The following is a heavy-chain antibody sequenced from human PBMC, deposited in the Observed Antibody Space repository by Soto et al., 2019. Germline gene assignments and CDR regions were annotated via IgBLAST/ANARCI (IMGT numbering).Heavy chain of an antibody. CDR3: ARDRLRLGELSLIGYFDY. V-gene: IGHV3-30*15. Sequence: GGSLRLSCEASGFTFTSYAMHWVRQAPGKGLEWVAVISYDGINEYYAENVKGRFTITRDNSKNTLFLQMSSLRVEVTVVYYCARDRLRLGELSLIGYFDYWGQGT. J-gene: IGHJ4*02. CDR1: GFTFTSYA. CDR2: ISYDGINE. D-gene: IGHD3-16*02.